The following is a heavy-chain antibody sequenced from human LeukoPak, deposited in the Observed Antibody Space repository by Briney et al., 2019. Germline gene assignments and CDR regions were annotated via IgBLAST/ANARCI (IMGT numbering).Heavy chain of an antibody. CDR3: AKAPDIWFGDWCFLHFDL. CDR2: ISGSGGST. CDR1: GFTFSSYA. D-gene: IGHD3-10*01. V-gene: IGHV3-23*01. J-gene: IGHJ2*01. Sequence: GGSLRLSCAASGFTFSSYAMSWVRQAPGKGLEWVSAISGSGGSTYYADSVKGRFTIPRDNSKNTLYLQMNSLRAEDTAVYYCAKAPDIWFGDWCFLHFDLWGRGTLVTVSS.